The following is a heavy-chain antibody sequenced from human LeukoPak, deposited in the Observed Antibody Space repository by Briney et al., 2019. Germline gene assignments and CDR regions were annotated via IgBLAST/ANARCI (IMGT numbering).Heavy chain of an antibody. V-gene: IGHV1-2*02. CDR2: INPNRGGT. D-gene: IGHD3-10*01. CDR3: ARDRGSGSPDY. Sequence: ASVQLSCQASGNTFTGYHMHWVRQAPGHGLKWMGWINPNRGGTNFAQKFQGRVTMTSDTSISTAYMELIRLRSDDTAVYYCARDRGSGSPDYWGQGTLVTVSS. CDR1: GNTFTGYH. J-gene: IGHJ4*02.